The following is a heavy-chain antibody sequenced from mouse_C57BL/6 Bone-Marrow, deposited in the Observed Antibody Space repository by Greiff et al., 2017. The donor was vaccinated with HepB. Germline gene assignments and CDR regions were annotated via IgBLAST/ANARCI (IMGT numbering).Heavy chain of an antibody. CDR3: TRATTVVDAPWYFDV. Sequence: EVKLQESGGGLVQPGGSMKLSCAASGFTFSDAWMDWVRQSPEKGLEWVAEIRNKANNHATYYAESVKGRFTISRDDSKSSVYLQMNSLRAEDTGIYYCTRATTVVDAPWYFDVWGTGTTVTVSS. V-gene: IGHV6-6*01. D-gene: IGHD1-1*01. CDR2: IRNKANNHAT. J-gene: IGHJ1*03. CDR1: GFTFSDAW.